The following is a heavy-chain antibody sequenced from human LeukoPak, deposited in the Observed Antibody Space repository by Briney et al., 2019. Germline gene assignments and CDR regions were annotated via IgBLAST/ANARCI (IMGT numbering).Heavy chain of an antibody. J-gene: IGHJ4*02. V-gene: IGHV3-30*04. Sequence: PGRSLRLSCAASGFTFSNYAIHWVRRPPGKGLEWVAVISYDGSNKYYADSVKGRFTISRDNYKNSLYLQMNSLRAEDTAEYYCARDSGFSGAQRGEFWGQGTLVTVSS. CDR1: GFTFSNYA. CDR3: ARDSGFSGAQRGEF. D-gene: IGHD3-10*01. CDR2: ISYDGSNK.